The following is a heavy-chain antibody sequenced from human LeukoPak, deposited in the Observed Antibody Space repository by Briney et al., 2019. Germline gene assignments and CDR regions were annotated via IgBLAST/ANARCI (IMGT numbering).Heavy chain of an antibody. D-gene: IGHD3-22*01. V-gene: IGHV4-34*01. Sequence: SETLSLTCAVYGGSFSGYYWSWIRQPPGMGLEWIGEINHSGSTNYNPSLKSRVTISVDTSKNQFSLKLRSVTAADTAVYYCARDTREGMVVVPDAFDIWGQGTMVTVSS. J-gene: IGHJ3*02. CDR1: GGSFSGYY. CDR2: INHSGST. CDR3: ARDTREGMVVVPDAFDI.